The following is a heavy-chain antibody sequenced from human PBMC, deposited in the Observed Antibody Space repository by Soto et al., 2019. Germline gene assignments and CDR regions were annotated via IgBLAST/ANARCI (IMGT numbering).Heavy chain of an antibody. V-gene: IGHV1-2*04. Sequence: GASVKVSCKASGYTFTGYYMHWVRQAPGQGLEWMGWINPNSGGTNYAQKFQGWVTMTRDTSISTAYMELSRLRSDDTAVYYCARGLRFLEWLSAFDYWGQGTLVTVSS. CDR2: INPNSGGT. D-gene: IGHD3-3*01. CDR1: GYTFTGYY. J-gene: IGHJ4*02. CDR3: ARGLRFLEWLSAFDY.